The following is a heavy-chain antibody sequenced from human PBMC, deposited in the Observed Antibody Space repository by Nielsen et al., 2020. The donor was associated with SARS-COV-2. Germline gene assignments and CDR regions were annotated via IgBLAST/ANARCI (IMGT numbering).Heavy chain of an antibody. CDR2: IKSKTDGGTT. CDR3: TTYAPRNEWELLPFDI. V-gene: IGHV3-15*01. D-gene: IGHD1-26*01. CDR1: GFTFSNAW. Sequence: GGSLRLSCAASGFTFSNAWMSWVRQAPGKGLEWVGRIKSKTDGGTTDYAAPVKGRFTISRDDSKNTLYLQMNSLKTEDTAVYYCTTYAPRNEWELLPFDIWGQGTMVTVSS. J-gene: IGHJ3*02.